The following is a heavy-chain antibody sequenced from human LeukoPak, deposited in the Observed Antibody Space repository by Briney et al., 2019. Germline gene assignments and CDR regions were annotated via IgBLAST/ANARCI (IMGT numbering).Heavy chain of an antibody. CDR2: IYHSGST. J-gene: IGHJ4*02. CDR3: ARSEGWFGD. D-gene: IGHD3-10*01. Sequence: GSLRLSCAASGFTFSSYAMSWVRQPPGKGLEWIGEIYHSGSTNYNPSLKSRVTISVDKSKNQFSLKLSSVTAADTAVYYCARSEGWFGDWGQGTLVTVSS. CDR1: GFTFSSYAM. V-gene: IGHV4-4*02.